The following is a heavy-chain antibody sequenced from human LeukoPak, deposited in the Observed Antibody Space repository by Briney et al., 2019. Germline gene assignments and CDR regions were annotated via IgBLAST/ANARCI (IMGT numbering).Heavy chain of an antibody. CDR3: AKYRLERRGREHYYYGMDV. D-gene: IGHD1-1*01. J-gene: IGHJ6*02. V-gene: IGHV3-23*01. CDR1: GFTFSSYA. Sequence: GRSLRLSCAVSGFTFSSYAMHWVRQAPGKGLEWVSAISGSGGSTYYADSVKGRFTISRDNSKNTLYLQMSSLRAKDTAVYYCAKYRLERRGREHYYYGMDVWGQGTTVTVSS. CDR2: ISGSGGST.